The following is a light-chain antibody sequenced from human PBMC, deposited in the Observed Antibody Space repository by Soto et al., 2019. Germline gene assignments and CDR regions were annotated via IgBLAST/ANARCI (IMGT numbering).Light chain of an antibody. CDR1: QSVLYSSNNKNY. Sequence: DIVMTQSPDSLAVSLGERATINCKSSQSVLYSSNNKNYLAWYQQKPGQPPKLLIYWASTRESGVPGRFSGSGSGTDFTLTISSLQAEDVAVYYCQQYYSTPFGFGPGTKVDIK. J-gene: IGKJ3*01. V-gene: IGKV4-1*01. CDR3: QQYYSTPFG. CDR2: WAS.